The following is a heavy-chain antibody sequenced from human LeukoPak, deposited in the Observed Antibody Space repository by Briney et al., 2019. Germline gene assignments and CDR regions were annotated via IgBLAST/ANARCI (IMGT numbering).Heavy chain of an antibody. V-gene: IGHV3-23*01. CDR1: GFTFSSYA. CDR2: ISGSGGST. CDR3: AKPGDYSQYYFDY. Sequence: PGRSLRLSCAASGFTFSSYAMSWVRQAPGKGLEWVSAISGSGGSTYYADSVKGRFTISRDNSKNTLYLQMNSLRAEDTAVYYCAKPGDYSQYYFDYWGQGTLVTVSS. D-gene: IGHD4-17*01. J-gene: IGHJ4*02.